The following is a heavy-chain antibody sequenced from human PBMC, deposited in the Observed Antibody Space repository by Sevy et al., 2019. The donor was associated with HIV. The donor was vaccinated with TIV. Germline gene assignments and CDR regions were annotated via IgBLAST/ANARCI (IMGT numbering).Heavy chain of an antibody. D-gene: IGHD3-16*01. Sequence: SETLSLTCTVSGVSINSGTYYWTWIRQPAGKGLEWIGRIYSSGSTNYNPSLKSRVTMSLDTSNNQFSLKLSSVTAADTAVYYCARNFILDSGQGTMVTVSS. J-gene: IGHJ4*02. CDR1: GVSINSGTYY. CDR2: IYSSGST. CDR3: ARNFILD. V-gene: IGHV4-61*02.